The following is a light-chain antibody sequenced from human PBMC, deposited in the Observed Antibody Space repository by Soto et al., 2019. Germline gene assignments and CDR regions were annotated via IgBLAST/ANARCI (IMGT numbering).Light chain of an antibody. J-gene: IGKJ5*01. V-gene: IGKV1-5*03. CDR3: HQFDSHPIT. Sequence: DIQMTQSPSTLSASVGDRVTITCRASQSVNTWLAWYQQKPGKAPNLLIYKASILESGVPLRFSGSGSGTEFTLTISSLQPDDFATYYCHQFDSHPITFGQGTRLEIE. CDR2: KAS. CDR1: QSVNTW.